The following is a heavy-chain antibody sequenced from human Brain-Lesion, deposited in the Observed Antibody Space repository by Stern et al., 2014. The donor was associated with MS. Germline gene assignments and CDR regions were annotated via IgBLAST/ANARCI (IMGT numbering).Heavy chain of an antibody. D-gene: IGHD2-2*01. J-gene: IGHJ4*02. CDR3: AISSSRYYFDS. Sequence: QVQLVESGGTLVKPGGSLSLSCAASGFIFRDYYMNWIRQAPGQGLEWVSYISTTASNIYYADSVKGRFTISRDNTKNSLFLLMSSLRAEDTAVYYCAISSSRYYFDSWGLGTLVTVSS. CDR2: ISTTASNI. V-gene: IGHV3-11*01. CDR1: GFIFRDYY.